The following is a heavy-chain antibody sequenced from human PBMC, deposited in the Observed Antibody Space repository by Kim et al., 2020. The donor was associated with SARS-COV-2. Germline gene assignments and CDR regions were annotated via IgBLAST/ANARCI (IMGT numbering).Heavy chain of an antibody. D-gene: IGHD6-13*01. CDR2: INHSGST. CDR1: GGSFSGYY. CDR3: ARGRGRYSSSAASGY. J-gene: IGHJ4*02. Sequence: SETLSLTCAVYGGSFSGYYWSWIRQPPGQGLEWMGEINHSGSTNYNPSLKRRVTISVDTSKNQFSLKLSSVTAADTAVYYCARGRGRYSSSAASGYWGQGTLGTVSS. V-gene: IGHV4-34*01.